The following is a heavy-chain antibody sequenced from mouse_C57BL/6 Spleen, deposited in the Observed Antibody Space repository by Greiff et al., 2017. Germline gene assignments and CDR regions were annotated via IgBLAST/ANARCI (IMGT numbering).Heavy chain of an antibody. CDR1: GYTFTSYW. D-gene: IGHD1-1*01. Sequence: VQLQQSGTVLARPGASVKMSCKTSGYTFTSYWMHWVKQRPGQGLEWIGAIYPGNSDTSYNQKFKGKAKLTAVTSASTAYMELISLTYEDSAVFCCTGHYYGSSQFAYWGQGTLVTVSA. CDR2: IYPGNSDT. V-gene: IGHV1-5*01. CDR3: TGHYYGSSQFAY. J-gene: IGHJ3*01.